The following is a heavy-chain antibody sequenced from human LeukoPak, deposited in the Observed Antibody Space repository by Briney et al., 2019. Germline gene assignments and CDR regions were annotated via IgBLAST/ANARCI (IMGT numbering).Heavy chain of an antibody. J-gene: IGHJ4*02. CDR3: VRGLYSRDAGY. D-gene: IGHD4-11*01. Sequence: SETLSLTCDVYGGSLSGYYWSWIRQPPGKGLEWIGEINHGGHTNYNPSLKSRVAMSVDTSKNQFSLNLGSVTAADTAVYYCVRGLYSRDAGYWGQGTLVTVSS. CDR1: GGSLSGYY. V-gene: IGHV4-34*01. CDR2: INHGGHT.